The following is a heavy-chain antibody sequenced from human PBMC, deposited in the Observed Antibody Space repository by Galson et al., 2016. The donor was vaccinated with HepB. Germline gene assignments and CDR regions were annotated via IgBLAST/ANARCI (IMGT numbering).Heavy chain of an antibody. CDR3: AKVTRISIVRGAIVTKDAFDI. D-gene: IGHD3-10*01. Sequence: SVKVSCKASGYTFTGYYMHWVRQAPGQGPEWMGWINPNSDETNYAQKFQGRVTMTRDTSISTAYMELSRLRSDDTAMYYCAKVTRISIVRGAIVTKDAFDIWGQGTLVTVSS. J-gene: IGHJ3*02. V-gene: IGHV1-2*02. CDR2: INPNSDET. CDR1: GYTFTGYY.